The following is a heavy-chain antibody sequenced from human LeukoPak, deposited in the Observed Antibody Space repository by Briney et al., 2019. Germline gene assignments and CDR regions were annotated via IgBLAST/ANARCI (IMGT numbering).Heavy chain of an antibody. CDR3: ARAPLSTYSSSWLEYFQH. Sequence: ASVKVSCKASGYTFTGYYMHWVRQAPGQGLEWMGWINPNSGGTNYAQKFQGRVTMTRDTSISTAYMELSRLRSDDTAVYYCARAPLSTYSSSWLEYFQHWGQGTLVTVSS. CDR2: INPNSGGT. V-gene: IGHV1-2*02. J-gene: IGHJ1*01. CDR1: GYTFTGYY. D-gene: IGHD6-13*01.